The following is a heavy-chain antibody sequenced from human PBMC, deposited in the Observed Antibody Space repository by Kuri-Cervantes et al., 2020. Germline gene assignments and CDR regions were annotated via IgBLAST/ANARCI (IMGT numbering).Heavy chain of an antibody. Sequence: ASVKVSCKASGYTFTSYYMHWVRQAPGQGFEWMGIINPSGGSTSYAQKLQGRVTMTRDTSTSTVYMELSSLRSEDTAVYYCARGEGYCSGGSCYRFDYWGQGTLVTVSS. D-gene: IGHD2-15*01. CDR3: ARGEGYCSGGSCYRFDY. CDR1: GYTFTSYY. J-gene: IGHJ4*02. CDR2: INPSGGST. V-gene: IGHV1-46*01.